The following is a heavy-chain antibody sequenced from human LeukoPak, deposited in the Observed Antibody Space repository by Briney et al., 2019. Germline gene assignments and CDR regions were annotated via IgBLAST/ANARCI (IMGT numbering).Heavy chain of an antibody. CDR1: GFTFSSYA. CDR3: ARERGDY. J-gene: IGHJ4*02. CDR2: ISYDGSNK. V-gene: IGHV3-30-3*01. Sequence: PGRSLRLSCAASGFTFSSYAMHWVRQAPGKGLEWVAVISYDGSNKYYADSVKGRFTISRDNSKNTLYLQMNSLRAEDTAVYYCARERGDYWGQGTLVTVSS.